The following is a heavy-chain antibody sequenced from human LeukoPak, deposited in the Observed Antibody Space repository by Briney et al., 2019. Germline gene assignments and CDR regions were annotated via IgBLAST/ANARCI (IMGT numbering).Heavy chain of an antibody. J-gene: IGHJ4*02. CDR1: RFTFSSYG. CDR3: AKDRQWELRDYFDY. CDR2: IRYDGSNK. V-gene: IGHV3-30*02. Sequence: GGALRLSCAPSRFTFSSYGMHWVRQAPRKGLEWVAFIRYDGSNKYYADSVKGRFTISRDNSKNTLYLQMNSLRAEDTAVYYCAKDRQWELRDYFDYWGQGTLVTVSS. D-gene: IGHD1-26*01.